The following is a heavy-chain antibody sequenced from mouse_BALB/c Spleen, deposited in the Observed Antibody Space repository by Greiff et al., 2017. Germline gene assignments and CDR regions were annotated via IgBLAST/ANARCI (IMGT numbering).Heavy chain of an antibody. V-gene: IGHV4-1*02. CDR2: INPDSSTI. Sequence: EVKLLESGGGLVQPGGSLKLSCAASGFDFSRYWMSWVRQAPGKGLEWIGEINPDSSTINYTPSLKDKFIISRDNAKNTLYLQMSKVRSEDTALYYCARRVYYGCPFDYWGQGTTLTVSS. J-gene: IGHJ2*01. CDR3: ARRVYYGCPFDY. CDR1: GFDFSRYW. D-gene: IGHD2-2*01.